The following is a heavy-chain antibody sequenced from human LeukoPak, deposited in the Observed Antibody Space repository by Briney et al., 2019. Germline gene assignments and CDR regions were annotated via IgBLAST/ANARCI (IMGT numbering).Heavy chain of an antibody. CDR2: ISYDGGKK. V-gene: IGHV3-30*18. J-gene: IGHJ4*02. D-gene: IGHD6-19*01. Sequence: AGGSLRLSCAASGFTFSGSDMHWVRQAPGKGLEWVATISYDGGKKNYAAAVQGRFTVSRDNPVNTLNLQMSSLRVEDTALYYCAKDGQAVGEYYFDYWGQGTLVTVSS. CDR1: GFTFSGSD. CDR3: AKDGQAVGEYYFDY.